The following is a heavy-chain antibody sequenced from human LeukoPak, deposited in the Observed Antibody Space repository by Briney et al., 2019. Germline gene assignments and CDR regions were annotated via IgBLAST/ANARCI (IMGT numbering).Heavy chain of an antibody. CDR3: AREAGSSWYEIDY. Sequence: SETLSLTCTVSGGSISTYYWGWIRQPPGKGLEWIGSIYYSGSTYYNPSLKSRVTISVDTSKNQFSLKLSSVTAADTAVYYCAREAGSSWYEIDYWGQGTLVTVSS. J-gene: IGHJ4*02. CDR2: IYYSGST. CDR1: GGSISTYY. V-gene: IGHV4-39*07. D-gene: IGHD6-13*01.